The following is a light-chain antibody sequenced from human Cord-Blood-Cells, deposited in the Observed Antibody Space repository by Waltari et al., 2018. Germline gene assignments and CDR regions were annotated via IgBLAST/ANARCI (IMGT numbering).Light chain of an antibody. CDR3: SSYTSSSTYV. Sequence: QSALTQPASSVASPGQSTTTTSSTTSSNAVGDNYFSWYQQHPGKAPKLMIYDVSNRPSGVSNRFSGSKSGNTASLTISGLQAEDEADYYCSSYTSSSTYVFGTGTKVTVL. J-gene: IGLJ1*01. V-gene: IGLV2-14*01. CDR2: DVS. CDR1: SSNAVGDNY.